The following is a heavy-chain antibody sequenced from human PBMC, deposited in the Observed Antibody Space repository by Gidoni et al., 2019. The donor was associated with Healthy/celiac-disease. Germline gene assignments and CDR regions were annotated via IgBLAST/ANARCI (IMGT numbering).Heavy chain of an antibody. V-gene: IGHV1-46*01. Sequence: QVQLVQSGAEVKKPGASVKVSCKAYGYTFPSYYMHWVRQAPGQGLEWMGIINPSGGSTSDAKKFQGRVTMTRDTSTSTVYMELSSLRSEDTAVYYCARGGVQQLVSGWFDPWGQGTLVTVSS. CDR3: ARGGVQQLVSGWFDP. J-gene: IGHJ5*02. CDR2: INPSGGST. D-gene: IGHD6-13*01. CDR1: GYTFPSYY.